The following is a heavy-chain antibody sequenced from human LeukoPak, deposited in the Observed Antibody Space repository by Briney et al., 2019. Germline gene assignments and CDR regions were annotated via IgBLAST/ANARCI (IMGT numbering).Heavy chain of an antibody. V-gene: IGHV4-4*07. Sequence: SETLSLTCTVSGASISSYYWSWIRQPAGKGLEWIGRIYTSGSTNYNPSLKSRVTMSVDTSKNQFSLKLSSVTAADTAVYYCARDAYPTTRVHYFDYWGQGTLVTVSS. CDR3: ARDAYPTTRVHYFDY. CDR1: GASISSYY. D-gene: IGHD4-11*01. CDR2: IYTSGST. J-gene: IGHJ4*02.